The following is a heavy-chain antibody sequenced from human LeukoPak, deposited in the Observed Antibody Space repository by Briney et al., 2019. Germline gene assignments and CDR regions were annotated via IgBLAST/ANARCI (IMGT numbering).Heavy chain of an antibody. CDR3: ARGRLYNWNGKGLSWFDP. CDR2: INHSGST. CDR1: GGSFSGYY. J-gene: IGHJ5*02. V-gene: IGHV4-34*01. Sequence: ETLSLTCAVYGGSFSGYYWSWIRQPPGKGLERIGEINHSGSTNYNPSLKSRVTISVDTSKNQFSLKLSSVTAADTAVYYCARGRLYNWNGKGLSWFDPWGQGTLVTVSS. D-gene: IGHD1-1*01.